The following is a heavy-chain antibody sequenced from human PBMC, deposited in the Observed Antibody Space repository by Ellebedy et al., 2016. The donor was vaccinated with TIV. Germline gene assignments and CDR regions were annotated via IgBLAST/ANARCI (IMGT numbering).Heavy chain of an antibody. CDR2: ISSSSSYT. Sequence: GESLKISCAASGFTFSDYYMSWIRQAPGKGLEWVSYISSSSSYTNYADSVKGRFTISRDNAKNSLYLQMNSLRAEDTAVYYCARDSGLNSRNDAFDIWGQGTMVTVSS. D-gene: IGHD6-13*01. CDR1: GFTFSDYY. CDR3: ARDSGLNSRNDAFDI. V-gene: IGHV3-11*05. J-gene: IGHJ3*02.